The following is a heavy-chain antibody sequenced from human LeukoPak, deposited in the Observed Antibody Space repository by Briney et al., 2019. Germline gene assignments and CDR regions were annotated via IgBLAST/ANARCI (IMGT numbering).Heavy chain of an antibody. J-gene: IGHJ4*02. CDR2: IKQDGSEK. Sequence: PGGSLRLSCAASGFTFSSYWMSWVRQAPGKGLEWVANIKQDGSEKYYVDSVKGRFTISRDNSKNTLYLQMNSLRAEDTAVYYCARSIQLWSYYFNYWGQGTLVTVSS. V-gene: IGHV3-7*01. CDR1: GFTFSSYW. D-gene: IGHD5-18*01. CDR3: ARSIQLWSYYFNY.